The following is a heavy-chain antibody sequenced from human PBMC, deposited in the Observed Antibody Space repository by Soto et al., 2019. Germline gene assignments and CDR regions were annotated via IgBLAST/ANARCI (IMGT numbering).Heavy chain of an antibody. V-gene: IGHV3-23*01. Sequence: EVQLLESGGGLVQPGGSLRLSCAASGFTFSSQAMAWVRQAPGKGLEWVSAISDSGGETYYAASVKGRFTISRDNSKSTLFLQMNSLRAEDTAVYYCAKDLPGSGWTFDYWGQGTLVTVSS. CDR3: AKDLPGSGWTFDY. D-gene: IGHD6-19*01. CDR2: ISDSGGET. CDR1: GFTFSSQA. J-gene: IGHJ4*02.